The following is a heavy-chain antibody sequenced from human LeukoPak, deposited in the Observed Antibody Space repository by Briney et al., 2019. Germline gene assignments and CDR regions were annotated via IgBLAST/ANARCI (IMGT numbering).Heavy chain of an antibody. CDR1: GGSISSGGYY. D-gene: IGHD2-15*01. Sequence: PSQTLSLTCTVSGGSISSGGYYWSWIRQHPGKGLEWIGYIYCSGSTYYNPSLKSRVTISVDTSKNQFSLKLSSVTAADTVVYYCARKISYCSGGSCGWFDPWGQGTLVTVSS. CDR3: ARKISYCSGGSCGWFDP. V-gene: IGHV4-31*03. J-gene: IGHJ5*02. CDR2: IYCSGST.